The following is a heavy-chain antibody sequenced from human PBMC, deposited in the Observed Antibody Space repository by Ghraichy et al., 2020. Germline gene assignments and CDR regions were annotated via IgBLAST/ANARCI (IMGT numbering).Heavy chain of an antibody. V-gene: IGHV4-39*01. J-gene: IGHJ3*02. CDR3: ARHETIVVVTAARAFDI. D-gene: IGHD2-21*02. CDR1: GGSISSSSYF. CDR2: IYYYGNN. Sequence: SETLSLTCTVSGGSISSSSYFWGWIRQPPGKGLEWNGSIYYYGNNYYNPSLNSRVTISVDTSKNQFSLKLSSVTAADTAVYYCARHETIVVVTAARAFDIWGQGTIVTVSS.